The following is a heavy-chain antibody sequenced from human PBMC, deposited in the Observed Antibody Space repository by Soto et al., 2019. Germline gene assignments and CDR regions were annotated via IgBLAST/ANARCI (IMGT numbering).Heavy chain of an antibody. CDR2: IIPILGIA. V-gene: IGHV1-69*04. Sequence: ASVKVSCKASGGTFSSYTISWVRQAPGQGLEWMGRIIPILGIANYAQKFQGSFTFTADKSTSTAYMELNSLRAEDTAVYYCARDGGSLWGQGTLVTVSS. CDR1: GGTFSSYT. J-gene: IGHJ4*02. CDR3: ARDGGSL.